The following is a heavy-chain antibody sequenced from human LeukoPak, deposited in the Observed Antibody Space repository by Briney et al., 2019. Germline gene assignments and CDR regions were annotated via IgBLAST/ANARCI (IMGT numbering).Heavy chain of an antibody. CDR2: ISSSGSTI. CDR3: ARENDILTGYPNNWFDP. J-gene: IGHJ5*02. D-gene: IGHD3-9*01. CDR1: GFTFSSYE. V-gene: IGHV3-48*03. Sequence: GGSLRLSCAASGFTFSSYEMNWVRQAPGKGLEWVSYISSSGSTIYYADFVKGRFTNSRDNAKNSLYLQMNSLRAEDTAVYYCARENDILTGYPNNWFDPWGQGTQVIVSS.